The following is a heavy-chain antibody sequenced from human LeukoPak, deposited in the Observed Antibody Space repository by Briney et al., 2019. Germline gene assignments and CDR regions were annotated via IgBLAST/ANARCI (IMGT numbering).Heavy chain of an antibody. CDR2: IYHTGST. D-gene: IGHD2-15*01. CDR3: ARGLPLQH. J-gene: IGHJ1*01. Sequence: SETLSLTCTVPGSSISSGYYWGWIRQPPGKGLEWIGDIYHTGSTNYNPSLKSRVTMSVDTSKNQFSLKLSSVTAADTAVYYCARGLPLQHWGQGTLVTVSS. V-gene: IGHV4-38-2*02. CDR1: GSSISSGYY.